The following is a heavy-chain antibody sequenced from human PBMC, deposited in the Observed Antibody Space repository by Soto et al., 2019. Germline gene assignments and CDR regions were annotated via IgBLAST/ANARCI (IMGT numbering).Heavy chain of an antibody. J-gene: IGHJ6*02. CDR2: IYYSGST. D-gene: IGHD3-10*01. V-gene: IGHV4-31*03. Sequence: QVQLQESGPGLVKPSQTLSLTCTVSGGSISSGGYYWSWIRQHPGKGLEWSEYIYYSGSTYYNPFLKVRVTNAVDTSNTQFSLKLSSVTAADTAVYYWARAYVSGYMDVWGQGTTVT. CDR1: GGSISSGGYY. CDR3: ARAYVSGYMDV.